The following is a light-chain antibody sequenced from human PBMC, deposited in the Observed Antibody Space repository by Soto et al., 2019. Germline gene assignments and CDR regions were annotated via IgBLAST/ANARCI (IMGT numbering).Light chain of an antibody. J-gene: IGLJ2*01. CDR2: EVT. CDR1: SGDVGAYDY. V-gene: IGLV2-8*01. Sequence: QSALTQPPSASGSPGQSVTISCTGTSGDVGAYDYVSWYQQHPGKAPKLLIYEVTKRPLGVPDRFSGSKSGNAASLTVSGLQAEDEADYYCSSYAGSNSVVFGGGTKLTVL. CDR3: SSYAGSNSVV.